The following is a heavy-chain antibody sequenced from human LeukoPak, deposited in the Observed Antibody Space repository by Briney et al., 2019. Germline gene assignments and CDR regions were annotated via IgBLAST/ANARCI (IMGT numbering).Heavy chain of an antibody. D-gene: IGHD2-8*02. V-gene: IGHV1-18*01. J-gene: IGHJ4*02. Sequence: GASVKVSCKASGYMFFNYGFSWVRQAPGQGLEWMGWIRVYNGNTNYAQKFQGRLTMTTDTSTSTAYMELRSLTSDDTAIYYCARASAHWSDYWGQGTLVTVSS. CDR3: ARASAHWSDY. CDR1: GYMFFNYG. CDR2: IRVYNGNT.